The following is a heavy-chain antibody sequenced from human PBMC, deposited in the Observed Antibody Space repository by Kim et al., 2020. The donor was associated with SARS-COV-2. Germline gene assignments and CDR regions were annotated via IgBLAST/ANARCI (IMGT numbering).Heavy chain of an antibody. Sequence: ASVKVSCKTSGYTFSTYVIHWVRQAPGQRLEWMGWINTDSGDTKYSQKVQDRVTFTRDTSASTAYVEVSSLRFEDMAVYHCARAYGPYVSGSPGRYWGQGTLVTVSS. V-gene: IGHV1-3*03. CDR1: GYTFSTYV. J-gene: IGHJ4*02. CDR2: INTDSGDT. CDR3: ARAYGPYVSGSPGRY. D-gene: IGHD3-10*01.